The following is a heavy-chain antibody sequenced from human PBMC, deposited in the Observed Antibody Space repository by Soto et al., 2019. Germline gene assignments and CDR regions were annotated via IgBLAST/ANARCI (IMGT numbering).Heavy chain of an antibody. CDR1: GFTFSSYW. V-gene: IGHV3-7*05. CDR2: IKQDGSEK. D-gene: IGHD1-26*01. Sequence: GGSLRLSCAASGFTFSSYWMSWVRQATGKGLEWVSNIKQDGSEKYYEGCVKGHFTTSKDNAKNSRYLQMNSLRAENTGVYYCARAHRFASGSSSLTIGYWGQGTLVTVSS. CDR3: ARAHRFASGSSSLTIGY. J-gene: IGHJ4*02.